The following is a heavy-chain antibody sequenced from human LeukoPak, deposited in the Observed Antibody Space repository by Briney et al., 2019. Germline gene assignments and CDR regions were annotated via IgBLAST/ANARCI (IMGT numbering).Heavy chain of an antibody. V-gene: IGHV3-43D*03. D-gene: IGHD2/OR15-2a*01. CDR3: ATFAEFDY. J-gene: IGHJ4*02. CDR2: ISWDGGSS. CDR1: GFTFDDYA. Sequence: SGGSLRLSCAASGFTFDDYAMHWVRQAPGKGLEWVSLISWDGGSSYYADSVKGRFTISRDNAKNSLYLQMNSLRAEDAAVYYCATFAEFDYWGKGTLVTVSS.